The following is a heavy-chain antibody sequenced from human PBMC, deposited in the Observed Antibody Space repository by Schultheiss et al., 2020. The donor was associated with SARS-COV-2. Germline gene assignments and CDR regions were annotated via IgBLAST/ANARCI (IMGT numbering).Heavy chain of an antibody. CDR1: GFTFSNAW. V-gene: IGHV3-23*01. D-gene: IGHD2-2*01. CDR3: ARGARCSSTSCYYYYYGMDV. J-gene: IGHJ6*02. CDR2: ISGSGGST. Sequence: GGSLRLSCAASGFTFSNAWMSWVRQAPGKGLEWVSAISGSGGSTYYADSVKGRFTISRDNSKNTLYLQMNSLRAEDTAVYYCARGARCSSTSCYYYYYGMDVWGQGTTVTVSS.